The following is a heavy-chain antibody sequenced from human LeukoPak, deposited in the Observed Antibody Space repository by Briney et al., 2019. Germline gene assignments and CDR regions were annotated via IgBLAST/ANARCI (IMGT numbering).Heavy chain of an antibody. CDR2: ISYDGSNK. D-gene: IGHD1-7*01. CDR1: GFTFSSYA. CDR3: AKANGITGTTYWYFDL. Sequence: QPGGSLRLSCAASGFTFSSYAMHWVRQAPGKGLEWVAVISYDGSNKYYADSVKGRFTISRDNSKNTLYLQLNSLRTEDTAVYYCAKANGITGTTYWYFDLWGRGTLVTVSS. J-gene: IGHJ2*01. V-gene: IGHV3-30-3*01.